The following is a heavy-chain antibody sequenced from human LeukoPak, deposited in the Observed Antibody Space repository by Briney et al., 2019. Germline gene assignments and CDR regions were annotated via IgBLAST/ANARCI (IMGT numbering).Heavy chain of an antibody. D-gene: IGHD3-22*01. V-gene: IGHV4-34*01. CDR1: GGSFSGYY. CDR2: INHSGST. Sequence: SETLSLTCAVYGGSFSGYYWSWIRQPPGKGLEWIGEINHSGSTNYNPSLKSRVTISVDTSKNQFSLKLSSVTAADTAVYYCARVGDYYDSSGYYSNRFDPWGQGTLVTVSS. CDR3: ARVGDYYDSSGYYSNRFDP. J-gene: IGHJ5*02.